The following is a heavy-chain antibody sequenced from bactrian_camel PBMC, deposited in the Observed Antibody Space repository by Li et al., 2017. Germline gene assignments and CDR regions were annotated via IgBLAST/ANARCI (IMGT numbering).Heavy chain of an antibody. J-gene: IGHJ6*01. V-gene: IGHV3S57*01. D-gene: IGHD1*01. CDR2: ISSYGGT. CDR3: TTPLDGSSSSWAILVS. CDR1: EYSFSRY. Sequence: CAGREYSFSRYWAWYRQAPGKEREWVAKISSYGGTKYTDSVKGRFTISRDNAKNTVYLQMNSLKSEDSALYYCTTPLDGSSSSWAILVSGVRGPRSPSP.